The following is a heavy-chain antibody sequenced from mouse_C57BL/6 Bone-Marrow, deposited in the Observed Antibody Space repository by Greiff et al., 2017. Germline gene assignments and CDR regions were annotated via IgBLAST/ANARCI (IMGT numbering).Heavy chain of an antibody. CDR2: FHPYNDDT. CDR1: GYTFTTYP. V-gene: IGHV1-47*01. Sequence: VKLMESGAELVKPGASVKMSCKASGYTFTTYPIEWMKQNHGKSLEWIGNFHPYNDDTKYNEKFKGKATLTVEKSSSTVYLELSRLTSDVSAVYYCARVNYYGSSWDYFDYWGQGTTLTVSS. CDR3: ARVNYYGSSWDYFDY. J-gene: IGHJ2*01. D-gene: IGHD1-1*01.